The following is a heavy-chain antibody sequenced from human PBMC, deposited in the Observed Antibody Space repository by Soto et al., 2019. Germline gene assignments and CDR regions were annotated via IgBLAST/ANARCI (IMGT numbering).Heavy chain of an antibody. J-gene: IGHJ4*02. CDR3: ATLGIAAAGYRNNFDY. CDR1: GFTFSSYG. Sequence: GGSLRLSCAASGFTFSSYGMHWVRQAPGKGLEWVAVISYDGSNKYYADSVKGRFTISRDNSKNTLYLQMNSLRAEDTAVYFCATLGIAAAGYRNNFDYWGQGTLVTVS. CDR2: ISYDGSNK. V-gene: IGHV3-30*03. D-gene: IGHD6-13*01.